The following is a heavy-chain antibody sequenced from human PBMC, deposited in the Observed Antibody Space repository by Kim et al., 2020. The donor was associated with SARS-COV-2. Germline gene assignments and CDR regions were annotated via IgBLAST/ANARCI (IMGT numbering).Heavy chain of an antibody. D-gene: IGHD3-3*01. CDR3: ARDVGDFWSGYYRGDYY. CDR2: ISTSGSYI. Sequence: GGSLRLSCVASGFTFSSYSMNWVRQAPGKGLEWVSSISTSGSYIFYADSVKGRFTISRDNAKNSLYLQMNSLRAEDTAVYFCARDVGDFWSGYYRGDYY. V-gene: IGHV3-21*01. J-gene: IGHJ6*01. CDR1: GFTFSSYS.